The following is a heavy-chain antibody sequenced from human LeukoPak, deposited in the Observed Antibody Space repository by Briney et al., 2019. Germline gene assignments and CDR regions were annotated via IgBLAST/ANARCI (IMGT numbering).Heavy chain of an antibody. D-gene: IGHD2-2*01. CDR2: IIPIFGTA. V-gene: IGHV1-69*05. CDR1: GGTFSSYA. Sequence: SVKVSCKASGGTFSSYAISWVRQAPGQGLEWMGGIIPIFGTANYAQKFQGRVTITTDETTSTAYMELSSLRSEDTAVYYCARDNVDCSSTSCYQPWGQGTLVTVSS. J-gene: IGHJ5*02. CDR3: ARDNVDCSSTSCYQP.